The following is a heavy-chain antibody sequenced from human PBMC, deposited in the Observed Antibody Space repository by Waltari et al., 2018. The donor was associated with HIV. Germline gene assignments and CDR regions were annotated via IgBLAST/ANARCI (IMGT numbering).Heavy chain of an antibody. D-gene: IGHD1-26*01. V-gene: IGHV3-7*01. Sequence: EVQLMESGGGLVQSGGSLRLSCAAAGFTFTTYCMSWVRQTPGKGLEWVAYIKDDGSEKYYMGSVKGRFTISRDNAKNSMFLQMNSLRAEDTAVYYCARIGTFPHNYAIDFWGQGTTVTVSS. CDR1: GFTFTTYC. CDR2: IKDDGSEK. J-gene: IGHJ6*02. CDR3: ARIGTFPHNYAIDF.